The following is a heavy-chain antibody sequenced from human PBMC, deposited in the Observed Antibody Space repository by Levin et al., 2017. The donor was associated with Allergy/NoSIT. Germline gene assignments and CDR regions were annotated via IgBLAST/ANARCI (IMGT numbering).Heavy chain of an antibody. CDR2: KSYDGSYE. J-gene: IGHJ4*02. Sequence: QPGGSLRLSCEGSGFTFSDYGMYWVRQAPGKGLEWVALKSYDGSYEKYADSVKGRFTISRDNSKSVVFLQMDSLTPEDTALYYCAKDRVGMGFTYECWGQGTLVTVSS. V-gene: IGHV3-30*18. CDR3: AKDRVGMGFTYEC. CDR1: GFTFSDYG. D-gene: IGHD5-18*01.